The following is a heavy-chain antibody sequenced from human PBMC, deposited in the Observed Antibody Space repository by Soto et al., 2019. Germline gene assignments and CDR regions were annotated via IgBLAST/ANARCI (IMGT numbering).Heavy chain of an antibody. D-gene: IGHD3-22*01. CDR3: ARGTYYYDSSGYLAI. V-gene: IGHV4-31*03. J-gene: IGHJ3*02. CDR1: GGSISSGGYY. CDR2: IYYSGST. Sequence: PWETLSLTCTVSGGSISSGGYYWSWIRQHPGKGLEWIGYIYYSGSTYYNPSLKSRVTISVDTSKNQFSLKLSSVTAADTAVYYCARGTYYYDSSGYLAIWGQGTMATF.